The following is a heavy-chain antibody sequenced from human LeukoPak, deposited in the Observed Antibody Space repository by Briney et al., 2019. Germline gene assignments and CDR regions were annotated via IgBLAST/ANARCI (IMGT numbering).Heavy chain of an antibody. Sequence: PGGSLRLSCAASGFTFSSYWMHWVRQAPGKGLVWVSRINSDGSSTYYADSVKGRFTISRDNSKNTLYLQMNSLRAEDTAVYYCAKSELELRAGYRSFFDYWGQGTLVTVSS. D-gene: IGHD1-7*01. CDR3: AKSELELRAGYRSFFDY. CDR1: GFTFSSYW. V-gene: IGHV3-74*01. J-gene: IGHJ4*02. CDR2: INSDGSST.